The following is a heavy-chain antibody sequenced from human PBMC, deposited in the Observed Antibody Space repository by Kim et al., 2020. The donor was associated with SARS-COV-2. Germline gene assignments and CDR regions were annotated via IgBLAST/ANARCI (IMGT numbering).Heavy chain of an antibody. CDR1: GFTFDDYA. CDR3: VRGQQWLIKN. CDR2: ISRDGGEI. V-gene: IGHV3-43*02. Sequence: GGSLRLSCAASGFTFDDYAIQWVRQVPVKGLEWVSLISRDGGEIKYADSVKGRFTISRDNSKKSVYLQMNSLRSEDTALYYCVRGQQWLIKNWGQGTQVTVSS. J-gene: IGHJ4*02. D-gene: IGHD6-19*01.